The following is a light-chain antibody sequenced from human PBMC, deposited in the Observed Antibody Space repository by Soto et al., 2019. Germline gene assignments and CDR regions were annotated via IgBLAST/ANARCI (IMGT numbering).Light chain of an antibody. CDR1: SSNIGAGYD. J-gene: IGLJ2*01. CDR3: QSYDKSLSGSI. Sequence: QSVLTQPPSVSGAPGQRVTISCTGSSSNIGAGYDVHWYQQLPGTAPKLLIYVNSNRPSGVPDRFSGSKSGTSASLAITGLQAEDEADYYCQSYDKSLSGSIFGGGTKLTVL. CDR2: VNS. V-gene: IGLV1-40*01.